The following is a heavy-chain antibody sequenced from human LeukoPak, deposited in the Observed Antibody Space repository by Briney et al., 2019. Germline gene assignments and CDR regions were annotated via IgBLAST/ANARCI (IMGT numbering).Heavy chain of an antibody. Sequence: GGSLSLSCAASVSTLSSQYTTWVRQAPGKGLEWVSVIYSCGSTDYADSVKGRFTISRDNSKNTLYRQMTSLGVEDTAVYYCARSSHYDILTGYSEEDAFDIWGQGTMVTVSS. J-gene: IGHJ3*02. CDR2: IYSCGST. D-gene: IGHD3-9*01. CDR1: VSTLSSQY. V-gene: IGHV3-53*01. CDR3: ARSSHYDILTGYSEEDAFDI.